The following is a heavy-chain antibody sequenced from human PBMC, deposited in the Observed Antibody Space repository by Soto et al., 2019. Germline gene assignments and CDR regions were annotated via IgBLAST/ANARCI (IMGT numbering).Heavy chain of an antibody. J-gene: IGHJ3*01. V-gene: IGHV4-30-4*08. CDR1: GASISSGDYY. D-gene: IGHD3-10*02. Sequence: QVQLQESGPGLVKPSETLSLTCTVSGASISSGDYYWSWIRQSPGKGLQWNGYIFPSGETYYTPSLEIRLSISIDASKNQFSLNLNSVTAADTAVYFCARSHYVLGAFAVWGPGTVVTVSS. CDR2: IFPSGET. CDR3: ARSHYVLGAFAV.